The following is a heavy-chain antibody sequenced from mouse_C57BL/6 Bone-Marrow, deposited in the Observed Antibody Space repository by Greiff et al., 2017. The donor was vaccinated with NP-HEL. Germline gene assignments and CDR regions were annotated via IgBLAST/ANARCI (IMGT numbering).Heavy chain of an antibody. Sequence: DVHLVESGPGLAKPSQTLSLTCSVTGYSITSDYWNWIRKFPGNKLEYMGYISYSGSTYYNPSLKSRISITRDTSKNQYYLQLNSVTTEDTATYYCARLDTTVEDYFDYWGQGTTLTVSS. CDR3: ARLDTTVEDYFDY. D-gene: IGHD1-1*01. J-gene: IGHJ2*01. V-gene: IGHV3-8*01. CDR1: GYSITSDY. CDR2: ISYSGST.